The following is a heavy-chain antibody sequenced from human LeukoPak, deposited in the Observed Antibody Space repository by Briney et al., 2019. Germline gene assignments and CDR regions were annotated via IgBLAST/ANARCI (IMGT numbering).Heavy chain of an antibody. D-gene: IGHD7-27*01. J-gene: IGHJ4*02. CDR3: AKDRPLNWGYYFDY. Sequence: GGSLRLSCAASGFTFSSYAMSWVRHAPGKGLELVSSISASGGTTYYADSVKGRFTISRDTSKNTLYLQMNSLRAEDTAVYYCAKDRPLNWGYYFDYWGQGTLVTVSS. V-gene: IGHV3-23*01. CDR1: GFTFSSYA. CDR2: ISASGGTT.